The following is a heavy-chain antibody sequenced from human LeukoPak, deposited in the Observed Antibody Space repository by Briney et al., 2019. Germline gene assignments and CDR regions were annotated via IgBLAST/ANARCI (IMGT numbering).Heavy chain of an antibody. CDR1: GFTFSSYV. CDR2: IRYDGSNK. D-gene: IGHD3-10*01. J-gene: IGHJ5*02. V-gene: IGHV3-30*02. Sequence: PGGSLRLSCAASGFTFSSYVMHWVRQAPGKGLEWVAFIRYDGSNKYYADSVKGRFTISRDNSKNTVYVQMNSLRAEDTAVYYCAKDQRSYYASGSHYRGGNWFDPWGQGTLVTVSS. CDR3: AKDQRSYYASGSHYRGGNWFDP.